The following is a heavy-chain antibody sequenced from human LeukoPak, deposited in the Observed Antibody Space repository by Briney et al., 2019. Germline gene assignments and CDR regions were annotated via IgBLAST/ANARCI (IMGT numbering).Heavy chain of an antibody. J-gene: IGHJ4*02. D-gene: IGHD3-10*01. CDR2: ISVYNGNT. CDR1: GYTFTSYG. Sequence: GASVRVSCKASGYTFTSYGISWVRQAPGQGLEWMGWISVYNGNTNYAQNLQGRVTMTTDTSTSTAYMDLRSLTSDDTAVYYCARGVAGEPYYFDYWGQGTLVTVSS. CDR3: ARGVAGEPYYFDY. V-gene: IGHV1-18*01.